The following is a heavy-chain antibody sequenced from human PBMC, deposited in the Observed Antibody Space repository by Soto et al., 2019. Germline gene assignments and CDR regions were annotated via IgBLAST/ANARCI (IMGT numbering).Heavy chain of an antibody. J-gene: IGHJ4*02. V-gene: IGHV3-48*01. Sequence: EVQLVESGGGLVQPGGSLRLSCAASGFTFSSYSMNWVRQAPGKGLEWVSYISSSSSTIYYADSVKGRFTISRDNAKNSLYLQMNSLRAEDTAVYYCASQTPLFDYWGQGTLVTVSS. CDR3: ASQTPLFDY. CDR2: ISSSSSTI. CDR1: GFTFSSYS.